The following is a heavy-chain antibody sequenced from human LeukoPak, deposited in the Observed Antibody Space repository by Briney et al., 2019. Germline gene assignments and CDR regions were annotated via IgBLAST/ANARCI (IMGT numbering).Heavy chain of an antibody. CDR2: FDPEDGET. CDR1: GYTLTELS. J-gene: IGHJ3*02. CDR3: ARGSWDAFDI. V-gene: IGHV1-24*01. Sequence: GASVKVSCKVSGYTLTELSMHWVRQAPGKGLEWMGGFDPEDGETIYAQKFQGRVTMTEDTSTDTAYMELTRLTSDDTAVYYCARGSWDAFDIWGPGTLVPVSS.